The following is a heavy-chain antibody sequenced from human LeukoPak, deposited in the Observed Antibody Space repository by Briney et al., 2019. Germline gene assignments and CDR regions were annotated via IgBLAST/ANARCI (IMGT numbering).Heavy chain of an antibody. D-gene: IGHD6-13*01. CDR3: PLPPGIAAAGTAITGGY. V-gene: IGHV3-23*01. Sequence: GGSLRLSCAASGFTFSSYAMSWVRQAPGKGLEWVSAISGSGGSTYYADSVKGRFTISRDNSKNTLYLQMNNLRAEDTAVYYCPLPPGIAAAGTAITGGYWGQGTLVTVSS. CDR2: ISGSGGST. CDR1: GFTFSSYA. J-gene: IGHJ4*02.